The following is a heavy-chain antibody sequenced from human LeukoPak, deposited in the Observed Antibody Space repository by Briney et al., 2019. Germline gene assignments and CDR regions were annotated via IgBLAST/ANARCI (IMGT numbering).Heavy chain of an antibody. D-gene: IGHD6-13*01. CDR1: GFSFSSYS. Sequence: GGSLRLSCVASGFSFSSYSMNWVRQAPGKALEWVSYISSGSNTIDYADSVKGRFTISRDNAKSSLYLQMNSLRAEDTAVYYCARDLSAPPHLVTYYYYMDVWGKGATVTVSS. V-gene: IGHV3-48*01. J-gene: IGHJ6*03. CDR2: ISSGSNTI. CDR3: ARDLSAPPHLVTYYYYMDV.